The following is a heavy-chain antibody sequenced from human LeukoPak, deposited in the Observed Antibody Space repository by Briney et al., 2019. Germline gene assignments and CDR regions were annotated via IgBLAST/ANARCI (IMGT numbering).Heavy chain of an antibody. CDR2: ISSSSSYI. CDR1: GLTFSSYS. V-gene: IGHV3-21*01. Sequence: GGSLRLSCAASGLTFSSYSMNWVRQAPGKGLEWVSSISSSSSYIYYADSVKGRFTISRDNDKNSLYLQMNSLRAEDTAVYYCASSLTTVTMGEEDYWGQGNLVTVSS. J-gene: IGHJ4*02. D-gene: IGHD4-17*01. CDR3: ASSLTTVTMGEEDY.